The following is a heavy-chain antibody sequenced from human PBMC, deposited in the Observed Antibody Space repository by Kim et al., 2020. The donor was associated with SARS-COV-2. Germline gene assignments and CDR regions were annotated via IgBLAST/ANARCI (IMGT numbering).Heavy chain of an antibody. V-gene: IGHV4-34*01. CDR1: GGSFSGYY. CDR2: INHSGST. Sequence: SETLSLTCAVYGGSFSGYYWSWIRQPPGKGLEWIGEINHSGSTNYNPSLKSRVTISVDTSKNQFSLKLSSVTAADTAVYYCARGDYYDSSGYYYPRAFDIWGQGTMVTVSS. D-gene: IGHD3-22*01. J-gene: IGHJ3*02. CDR3: ARGDYYDSSGYYYPRAFDI.